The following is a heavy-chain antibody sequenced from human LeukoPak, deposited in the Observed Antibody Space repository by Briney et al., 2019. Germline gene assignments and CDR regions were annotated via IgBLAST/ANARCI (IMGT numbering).Heavy chain of an antibody. Sequence: ASVKVSCKVSGYTFTDYYMHWVRQAPGQGLEWMGWINPNNGGTYYVQKFQGWVTMTRDTSISTVYMELNRLTSDDTAVYYCARDNYGSGNDYWGQGTLVTASS. CDR2: INPNNGGT. CDR1: GYTFTDYY. J-gene: IGHJ4*02. D-gene: IGHD3-10*01. V-gene: IGHV1-2*04. CDR3: ARDNYGSGNDY.